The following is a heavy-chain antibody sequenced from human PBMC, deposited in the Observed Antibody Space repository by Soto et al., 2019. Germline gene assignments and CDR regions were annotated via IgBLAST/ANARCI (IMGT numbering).Heavy chain of an antibody. CDR1: GFTFDDYA. CDR3: AKDTGGGGSYYFDY. CDR2: ISWNSGSI. Sequence: SLKISCAASGFTFDDYAMHWVRQAPGKGLEWVSGISWNSGSIGYADSVKGRFTISRDNAKNSLYLQMNSLRAEDTALYYCAKDTGGGGSYYFDYWGQGTLVTVSS. J-gene: IGHJ4*02. D-gene: IGHD3-10*01. V-gene: IGHV3-9*01.